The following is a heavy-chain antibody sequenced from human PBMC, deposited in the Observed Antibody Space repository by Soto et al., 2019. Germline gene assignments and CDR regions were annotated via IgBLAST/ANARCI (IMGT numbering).Heavy chain of an antibody. CDR1: GGSISSGDYY. Sequence: SETLSLTCTVSGGSISSGDYYWSWIRQPPGKGLEGRGYIYDSGSTYYNPSLKSRVTISVDTSKNQFSLKLSSVTAADTAVYYCARDNILGILYGGMDVWGPGTTGTV. CDR2: IYDSGST. J-gene: IGHJ6*02. V-gene: IGHV4-30-4*01. CDR3: ARDNILGILYGGMDV. D-gene: IGHD3-3*01.